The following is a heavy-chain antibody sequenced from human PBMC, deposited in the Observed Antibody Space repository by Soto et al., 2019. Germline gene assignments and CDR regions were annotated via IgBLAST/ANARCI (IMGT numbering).Heavy chain of an antibody. D-gene: IGHD4-17*01. CDR2: IDQSGST. CDR1: GGYFSGYY. J-gene: IGHJ4*02. V-gene: IGHV4-34*01. Sequence: SETLSLTCAVYGGYFSGYYWSWIRQSPGKGLEWIAEIDQSGSTNSNPSLKRRVTILVDASKKQFSLMLKSVTAADTAVYYCAGDVYADYRSVYWGQGXLVTVYS. CDR3: AGDVYADYRSVY.